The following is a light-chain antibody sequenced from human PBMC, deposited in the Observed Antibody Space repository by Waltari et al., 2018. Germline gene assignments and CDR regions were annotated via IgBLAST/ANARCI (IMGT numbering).Light chain of an antibody. CDR3: CSYANTNTFVL. J-gene: IGLJ2*01. CDR1: RSDIGNHNR. Sequence: QSALTQPASVSGSPGQSLTISCTGTRSDIGNHNRVPWYQLHPCKAPKPIIFDGSKRPSGVSNRFSASKSDNTASLTISGLQADDEADYFCCSYANTNTFVLFAGGTKVTVL. CDR2: DGS. V-gene: IGLV2-23*01.